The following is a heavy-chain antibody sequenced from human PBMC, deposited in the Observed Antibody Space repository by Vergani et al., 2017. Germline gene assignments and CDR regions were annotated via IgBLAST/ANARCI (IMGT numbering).Heavy chain of an antibody. CDR2: ISSSSSTI. CDR3: ARDGDLYYFDY. CDR1: GFTFSSYS. V-gene: IGHV3-21*05. J-gene: IGHJ4*02. D-gene: IGHD7-27*01. Sequence: EVQLVESGGGLVKPGGSLRLSCAASGFTFSSYSMNWVRQAPGKGLEWVSYISSSSSTIYYADSVKGRFTISRDNAKNSLYLQMNSLRAEDTAVYYCARDGDLYYFDYWGQGTLVTVSS.